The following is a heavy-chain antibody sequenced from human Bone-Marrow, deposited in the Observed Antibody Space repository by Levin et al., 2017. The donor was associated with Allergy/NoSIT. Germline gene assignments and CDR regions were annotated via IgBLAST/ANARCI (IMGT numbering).Heavy chain of an antibody. J-gene: IGHJ6*02. Sequence: AGGSLRLSCAVSGFTFDDYSMHWVRQAPGRGLEWVSGISRTYSVTAYADSVKGRFTISRDNAKSSLYLQMDSLRDEDTALYYCARGGQYCSGTTCSLFSYYGMDVWGQGTTVTVSS. V-gene: IGHV3-9*01. CDR3: ARGGQYCSGTTCSLFSYYGMDV. D-gene: IGHD2-2*01. CDR2: ISRTYSVT. CDR1: GFTFDDYS.